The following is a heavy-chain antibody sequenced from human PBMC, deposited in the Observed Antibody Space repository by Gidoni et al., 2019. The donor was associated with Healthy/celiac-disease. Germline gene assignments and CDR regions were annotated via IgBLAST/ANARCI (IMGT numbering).Heavy chain of an antibody. CDR2: RWYDGSNK. CDR1: GFTFSSYG. Sequence: QVQLVESGGGVVQPGRSLRPSCAASGFTFSSYGMHWVRQAPGKGLEWVAVRWYDGSNKYYADSVKGRFTISRDNSKNTLYLQMNSLRAEDTAVYYCARDSGYDYDAFDIWGQGTMVTVSS. V-gene: IGHV3-33*01. J-gene: IGHJ3*02. D-gene: IGHD5-12*01. CDR3: ARDSGYDYDAFDI.